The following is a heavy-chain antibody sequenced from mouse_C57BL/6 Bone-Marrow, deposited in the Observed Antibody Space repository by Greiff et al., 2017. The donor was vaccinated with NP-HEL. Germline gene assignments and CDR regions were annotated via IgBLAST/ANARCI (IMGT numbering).Heavy chain of an antibody. CDR3: ARGGNYYGSSLYYFDY. CDR1: GYAFTNYL. J-gene: IGHJ2*01. D-gene: IGHD1-1*01. CDR2: INPGSGGT. V-gene: IGHV1-54*01. Sequence: QVHVKQSGAELVRPGTSVKVSCKASGYAFTNYLIEWVKQRPGQGLEWIGVINPGSGGTNYNEKFKGKATLTADKSSSTAYMQLSSLTSEDSAVYFCARGGNYYGSSLYYFDYWGQGTTLTVSS.